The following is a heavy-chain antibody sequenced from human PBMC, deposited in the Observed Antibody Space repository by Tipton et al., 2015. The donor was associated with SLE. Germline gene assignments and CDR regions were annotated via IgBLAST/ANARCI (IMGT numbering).Heavy chain of an antibody. V-gene: IGHV3-30*02. CDR3: AKVDTSCEVGCYYYGMDV. CDR2: IRYDGSNK. Sequence: SLRLSCAASGFTFRSYGMHWVRPAPGKGLEWVAFIRYDGSNKYYADSVKGRFTISRDNSKNTLYLQMNSLRAEDTAVYYCAKVDTSCEVGCYYYGMDVGGQVTTVNVSS. CDR1: GFTFRSYG. J-gene: IGHJ6*02. D-gene: IGHD2-2*01.